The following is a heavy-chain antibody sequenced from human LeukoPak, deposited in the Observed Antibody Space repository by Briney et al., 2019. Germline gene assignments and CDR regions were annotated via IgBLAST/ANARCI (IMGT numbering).Heavy chain of an antibody. CDR2: INHSGST. Sequence: ETLSLTSAVYGGSFSGYYWSWIRQPPGKGLEWIGEINHSGSTNYNPSLKSRVTISVDTSKNQFSLKLSSVTAADTAVYYCARSLHGSSWYRAFDIWGQGTMVTVSS. D-gene: IGHD6-13*01. J-gene: IGHJ3*02. CDR3: ARSLHGSSWYRAFDI. CDR1: GGSFSGYY. V-gene: IGHV4-34*01.